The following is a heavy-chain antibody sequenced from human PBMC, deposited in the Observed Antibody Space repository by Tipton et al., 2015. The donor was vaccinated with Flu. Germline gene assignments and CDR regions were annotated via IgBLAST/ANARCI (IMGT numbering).Heavy chain of an antibody. J-gene: IGHJ4*02. CDR1: GYTFTNYW. V-gene: IGHV5-51*01. CDR3: VRHSVDIVLMVSTTEGDY. Sequence: QLVQSGAEVKKPGESLKISCQASGYTFTNYWIGWVRQTPGKGLEWMGIVYPDDSDSRYNPSFQGQVTISADKSINTAYLQWSSLKASDTAMYYCVRHSVDIVLMVSTTEGDYWGQGTLVTVSS. D-gene: IGHD2-8*01. CDR2: VYPDDSDS.